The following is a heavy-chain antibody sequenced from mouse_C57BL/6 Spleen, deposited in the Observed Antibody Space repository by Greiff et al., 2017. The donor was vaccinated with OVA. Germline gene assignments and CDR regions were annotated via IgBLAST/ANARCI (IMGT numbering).Heavy chain of an antibody. V-gene: IGHV5-4*01. CDR1: GFTFSSYA. D-gene: IGHD1-1*01. Sequence: EVQLLESGGGLVKPGGSLKLSCAASGFTFSSYAMPWVRQTPEKRLEWVATISDGGSYTYYPDNVKGRFTISRDNAKNTLYLQMSHLKSEDTAMYYCAEDYCGSSYFCCWGQGATLTVSS. CDR2: ISDGGSYT. J-gene: IGHJ2*01. CDR3: AEDYCGSSYFCC.